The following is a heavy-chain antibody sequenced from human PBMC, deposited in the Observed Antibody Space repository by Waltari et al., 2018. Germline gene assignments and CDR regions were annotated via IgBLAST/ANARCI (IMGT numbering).Heavy chain of an antibody. Sequence: QVQLVQSGAEGKKPGASVKVSCKASGYTFTGYFLHWVRQAPGQGREWMGWINPSSGGTNYAQKFQGRVTMTRDTSISTAFMELSSLRSDDTAVFYCARDDAAAAGSYMDVWGKGTTVTVSS. D-gene: IGHD6-13*01. J-gene: IGHJ6*03. CDR1: GYTFTGYF. CDR3: ARDDAAAAGSYMDV. CDR2: INPSSGGT. V-gene: IGHV1-2*02.